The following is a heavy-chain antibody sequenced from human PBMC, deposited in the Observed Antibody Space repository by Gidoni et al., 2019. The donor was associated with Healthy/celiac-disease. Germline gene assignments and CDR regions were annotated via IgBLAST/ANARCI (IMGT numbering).Heavy chain of an antibody. Sequence: QVQLQESGPGLVKPSQTLSLTCTVSGGSISSGGYYWSWIRQHTGKGLEWIGYIYYSGSTYYNPSLKSRVTISVDTSKNQFSLKLSSVTAADTAVYYCARYSSSWYPTSFDYWGQGTLVTVSS. CDR2: IYYSGST. CDR1: GGSISSGGYY. D-gene: IGHD6-13*01. J-gene: IGHJ4*02. V-gene: IGHV4-31*03. CDR3: ARYSSSWYPTSFDY.